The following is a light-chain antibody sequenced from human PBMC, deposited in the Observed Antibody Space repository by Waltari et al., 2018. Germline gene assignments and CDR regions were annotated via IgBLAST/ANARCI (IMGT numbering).Light chain of an antibody. V-gene: IGKV2-28*01. J-gene: IGKJ5*01. CDR3: MQALHSIT. Sequence: DVVLTQSPLSLPVTPGEPASISCRSSQSFLHSSGYNYLDWYLQKPGQSPQLLIYLGSSRASGVPDRFTGSGSGTDFTLRITRVEAEDVGLYYCMQALHSITFGQGTRLEIK. CDR1: QSFLHSSGYNY. CDR2: LGS.